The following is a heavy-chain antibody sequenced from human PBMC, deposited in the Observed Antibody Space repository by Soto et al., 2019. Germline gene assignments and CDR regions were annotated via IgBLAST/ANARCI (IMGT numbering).Heavy chain of an antibody. CDR3: ARDMGGSMTTVTFFDY. CDR2: IWYDGSNK. J-gene: IGHJ4*02. Sequence: GGSLRLSCAASGFTFSSYGMHWVRQAPGKGLEWVAVIWYDGSNKYYADSVKGRFTISRDNSKNTLYLQMNSLRAEDTAVYYCARDMGGSMTTVTFFDYWGQGTLVTVSS. D-gene: IGHD4-17*01. V-gene: IGHV3-33*01. CDR1: GFTFSSYG.